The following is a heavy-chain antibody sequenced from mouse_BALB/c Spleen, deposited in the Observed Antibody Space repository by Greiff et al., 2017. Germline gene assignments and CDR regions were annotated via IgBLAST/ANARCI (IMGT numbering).Heavy chain of an antibody. J-gene: IGHJ1*01. CDR1: GYTFTDYY. CDR2: ISPGSGNT. CDR3: AREYASSRDWYFDV. V-gene: IGHV1-84*02. Sequence: VQLQESGPELVKPGASVKLSCKASGYTFTDYYINWVKQKPGQGLEWIGWISPGSGNTKYNEKFKGKATLTVDTSSSTAYMQLSSLTSEDTAVYFCAREYASSRDWYFDVWGAGTTVTVSS. D-gene: IGHD1-1*01.